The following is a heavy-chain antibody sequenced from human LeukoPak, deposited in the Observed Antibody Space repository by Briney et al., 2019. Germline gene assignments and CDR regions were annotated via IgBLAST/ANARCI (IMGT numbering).Heavy chain of an antibody. V-gene: IGHV4-34*01. CDR3: ARVSVGCSGGSCYRHFDY. J-gene: IGHJ4*02. Sequence: SETLSLTCAVYDGSFFDYYWNWIRQPPEKGLEWIGEINHSGSTYYNPSLKSRVTISVDTSKNQFSLKLSSVTAADTAVYYCARVSVGCSGGSCYRHFDYWGQGTLVTVSS. CDR1: DGSFFDYY. D-gene: IGHD2-15*01. CDR2: INHSGST.